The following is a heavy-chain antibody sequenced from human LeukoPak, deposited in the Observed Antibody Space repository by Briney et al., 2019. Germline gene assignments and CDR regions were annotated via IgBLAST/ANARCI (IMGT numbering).Heavy chain of an antibody. D-gene: IGHD6-13*01. V-gene: IGHV3-7*01. CDR2: IRQDGSEK. CDR3: ARFDRSAAAFDY. J-gene: IGHJ4*02. Sequence: GGSLRLSCAVSGFTFSSYWMSWVRQAPGKGLEWVANIRQDGSEKYYVDSVKGRFTISRDNAKNSLYLQMNSLRAEDTAVYYCARFDRSAAAFDYWGQGTLVTASS. CDR1: GFTFSSYW.